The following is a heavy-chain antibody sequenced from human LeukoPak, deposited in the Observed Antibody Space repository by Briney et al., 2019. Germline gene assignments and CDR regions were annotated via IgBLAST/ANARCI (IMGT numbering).Heavy chain of an antibody. CDR1: GYTFTDYN. V-gene: IGHV1-2*02. CDR3: ASTIVVLTAGAFDY. J-gene: IGHJ4*02. Sequence: ASVKVSCKASGYTFTDYNMHWVRQAPGQGLEWMGWINPNSGGTNYAQKFQGRVTMTRDTSTSTAYMELSRLGSDDTAVYYCASTIVVLTAGAFDYWGQGTLVTVSS. D-gene: IGHD2-21*02. CDR2: INPNSGGT.